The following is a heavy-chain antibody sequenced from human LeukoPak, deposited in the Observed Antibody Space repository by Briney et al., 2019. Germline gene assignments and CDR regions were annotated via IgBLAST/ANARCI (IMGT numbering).Heavy chain of an antibody. CDR2: IIPIFGTA. J-gene: IGHJ6*02. CDR3: ARVPVGSQIAAAGYYYYYGMDV. D-gene: IGHD6-13*01. V-gene: IGHV1-69*13. CDR1: GGTFSSYA. Sequence: ASVKVSCKASGGTFSSYAISWVRQAPGQGLEWMGGIIPIFGTANYAQKFQGRVTITADESTSTAYMELSSLRSEDTAVYYYARVPVGSQIAAAGYYYYYGMDVWGQGTTVTVSS.